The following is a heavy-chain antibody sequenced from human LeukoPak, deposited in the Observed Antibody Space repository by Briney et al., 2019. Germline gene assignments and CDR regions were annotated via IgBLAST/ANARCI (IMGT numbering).Heavy chain of an antibody. D-gene: IGHD3-22*01. CDR1: EYTFTGYY. Sequence: ASVNVSCKTSEYTFTGYYMHWVRQAPGQGREWMGRINPNSGGTNYAQKFQGRVTMTRDTSISTAYMELSRLRSDDTAVYYCARDPVGTRYYHEGAWFDPWGQGTLVTVSS. CDR2: INPNSGGT. CDR3: ARDPVGTRYYHEGAWFDP. J-gene: IGHJ5*02. V-gene: IGHV1-2*06.